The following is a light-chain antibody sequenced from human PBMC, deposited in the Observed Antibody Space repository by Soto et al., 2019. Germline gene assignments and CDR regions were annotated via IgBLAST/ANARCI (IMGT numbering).Light chain of an antibody. V-gene: IGKV3-11*01. CDR3: HRGSSWPFR. Sequence: EIVLTQSPATLSLSPGERATLSCRASQSISSYLAWYQQKPDQAPRLLIYDASNRAPCIPARFIGSGSRTDFSFAIGSLEPKASALYYCHRGSSWPFRVGGGTKAVIK. CDR1: QSISSY. CDR2: DAS. J-gene: IGKJ3*01.